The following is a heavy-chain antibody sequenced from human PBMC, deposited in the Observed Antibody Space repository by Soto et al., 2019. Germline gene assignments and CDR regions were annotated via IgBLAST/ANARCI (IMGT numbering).Heavy chain of an antibody. Sequence: QVQLVESGGGVVQPGRSLRLSCAASGFTFSSYGMHWVRQAPGKGLEWVAVISYDGSNKYYADSVKGRFTISRDNSKNTLYLQMNSLRAEDTAVYYCAKDYYDSSGYYYGSYFDYWGQGTLVTVSS. V-gene: IGHV3-30*18. CDR3: AKDYYDSSGYYYGSYFDY. J-gene: IGHJ4*02. CDR2: ISYDGSNK. CDR1: GFTFSSYG. D-gene: IGHD3-22*01.